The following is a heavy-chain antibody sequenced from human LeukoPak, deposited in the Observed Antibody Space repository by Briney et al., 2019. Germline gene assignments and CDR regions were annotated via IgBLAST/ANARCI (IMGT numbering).Heavy chain of an antibody. Sequence: ASVKASCKASGYTFTSYYMRWVRQAPGQGLEWMGIINPSGGSTSYAQKFQGRVTMTRDTSTSTVYMELSSLRSEDTAVYYCARAPLVPYDYYYGMDVWGQGTTVTVSS. CDR3: ARAPLVPYDYYYGMDV. V-gene: IGHV1-46*01. CDR2: INPSGGST. D-gene: IGHD2-2*01. J-gene: IGHJ6*02. CDR1: GYTFTSYY.